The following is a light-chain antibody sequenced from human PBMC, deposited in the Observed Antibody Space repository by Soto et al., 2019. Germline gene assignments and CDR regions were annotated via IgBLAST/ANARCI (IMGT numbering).Light chain of an antibody. CDR1: QSVNSDF. CDR2: GSS. J-gene: IGKJ2*01. V-gene: IGKV3-20*01. Sequence: EVVLTQSPGTLSLSPGETATHSCRASQSVNSDFLAWYQQKPGQAPRLLVYGSSTRAAGVPDRFSGSGSGTDFTLTISRLEPEDFAVYYCQQYGRSPLLYTFGQGTKLGVK. CDR3: QQYGRSPLLYT.